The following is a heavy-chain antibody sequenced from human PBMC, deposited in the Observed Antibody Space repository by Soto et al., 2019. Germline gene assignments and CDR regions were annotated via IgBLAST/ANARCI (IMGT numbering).Heavy chain of an antibody. CDR3: ARARGSSWYLFDY. CDR2: IYYSGST. Sequence: SETLSLTCTVSGGSISSGGYYWSWIRQHPGKGLEWIGYIYYSGSTYYNPSLKSRVTISVDTSKNQFSLKLSSVTAADTTVYYCARARGSSWYLFDYWGQGTLVTVSS. CDR1: GGSISSGGYY. D-gene: IGHD6-13*01. V-gene: IGHV4-31*03. J-gene: IGHJ4*02.